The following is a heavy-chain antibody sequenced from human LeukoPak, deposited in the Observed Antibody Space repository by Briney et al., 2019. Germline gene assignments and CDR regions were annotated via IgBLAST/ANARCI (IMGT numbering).Heavy chain of an antibody. Sequence: SETLSLTCTVSGGSISSGGYYWSWIRQPPGKGLEWIGYIYHSGSTYYNPSLKSRVTISVDRSKNRSSLKLSSVTAADTAVYYCARVGITMVRGVIPPHFDYWGQGTLVTVSS. CDR1: GGSISSGGYY. V-gene: IGHV4-30-2*01. CDR3: ARVGITMVRGVIPPHFDY. D-gene: IGHD3-10*01. CDR2: IYHSGST. J-gene: IGHJ4*02.